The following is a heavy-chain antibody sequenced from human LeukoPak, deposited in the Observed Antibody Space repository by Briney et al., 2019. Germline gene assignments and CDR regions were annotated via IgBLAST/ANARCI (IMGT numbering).Heavy chain of an antibody. V-gene: IGHV1-2*02. Sequence: ASVKVSCXASGYTFTGYYMHWVRQAPGQGLEWMGWINPNSGGTNYAQKFQGRVTMTRDTSISTAYMELSRLRSDDTAVYYCARSKYCSSTSCYPLDAFDIWGQGTMVTVSS. CDR2: INPNSGGT. CDR3: ARSKYCSSTSCYPLDAFDI. D-gene: IGHD2-2*01. CDR1: GYTFTGYY. J-gene: IGHJ3*02.